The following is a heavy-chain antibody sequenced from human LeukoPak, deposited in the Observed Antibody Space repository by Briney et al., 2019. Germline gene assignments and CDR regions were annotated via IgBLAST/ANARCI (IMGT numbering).Heavy chain of an antibody. CDR2: LSSTGGST. V-gene: IGHV3-23*01. CDR1: GFTFSSYA. CDR3: ARANSGQWLPQGYFDY. Sequence: GGSLRLSCAASGFTFSSYAMHWVRQAPGKGLEWVSSLSSTGGSTYYADSVKGRFTMSRDNSKNTLYLQMNSLRVEGTAVYYCARANSGQWLPQGYFDYWGQGTLVTVSS. J-gene: IGHJ4*02. D-gene: IGHD6-19*01.